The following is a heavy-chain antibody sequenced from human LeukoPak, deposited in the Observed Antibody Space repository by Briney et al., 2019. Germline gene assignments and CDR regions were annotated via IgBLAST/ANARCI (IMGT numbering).Heavy chain of an antibody. D-gene: IGHD3-22*01. CDR2: IKTKTDGGTT. Sequence: GGSLRLSCAASGFTFSNAWMSWVRQAPGKGLEWVGRIKTKTDGGTTDYAAPVKGRFTISRDDSKNTLYLQMNSLKTEDTAVYYCTTPYYYNSRGYEDWGQGTLVTVSS. CDR3: TTPYYYNSRGYED. V-gene: IGHV3-15*01. J-gene: IGHJ4*02. CDR1: GFTFSNAW.